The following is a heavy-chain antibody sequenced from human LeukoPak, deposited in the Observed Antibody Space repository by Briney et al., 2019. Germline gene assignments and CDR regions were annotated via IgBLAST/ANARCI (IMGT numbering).Heavy chain of an antibody. D-gene: IGHD3-10*01. CDR3: AREVGFGELSHAPYGMDV. J-gene: IGHJ6*02. CDR1: GFTFSSYA. V-gene: IGHV3-23*01. Sequence: GGSLRLSCAASGFTFSSYAMSWVRQAPGKGLEWVSAISGSGGSTYYADSVKGRFTISRDNSKNTLYLQMNSLRAEDTAVYYCAREVGFGELSHAPYGMDVWGQGTAVTVSS. CDR2: ISGSGGST.